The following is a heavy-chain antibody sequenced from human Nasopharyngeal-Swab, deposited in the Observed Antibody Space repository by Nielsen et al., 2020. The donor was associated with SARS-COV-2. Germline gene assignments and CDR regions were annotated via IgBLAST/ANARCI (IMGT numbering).Heavy chain of an antibody. J-gene: IGHJ6*02. V-gene: IGHV3-30*18. CDR3: AKDPIAAAGPPYYYYGMDV. Sequence: PGKGLEWVAVISYDGSNKYYADSVKGRFTISRDNSKNTLYLQMNSLRAEDMAVYYCAKDPIAAAGPPYYYYGMDVWGQGTTVTVSS. D-gene: IGHD6-13*01. CDR2: ISYDGSNK.